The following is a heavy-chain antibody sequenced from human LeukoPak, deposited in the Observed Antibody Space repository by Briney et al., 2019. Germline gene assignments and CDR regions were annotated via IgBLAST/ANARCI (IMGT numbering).Heavy chain of an antibody. D-gene: IGHD5-18*01. V-gene: IGHV3-53*01. J-gene: IGHJ3*02. CDR1: GFTVSSNY. Sequence: PGGSLRLSCAASGFTVSSNYMSWVRQAPGKGLEWVSVIYSGGSTYYADSVKGRFTISRDNSKNTLYLQMNSLRAEDTAVYYCARDLGSYGSVDAFDIWGQGTMVTVPS. CDR2: IYSGGST. CDR3: ARDLGSYGSVDAFDI.